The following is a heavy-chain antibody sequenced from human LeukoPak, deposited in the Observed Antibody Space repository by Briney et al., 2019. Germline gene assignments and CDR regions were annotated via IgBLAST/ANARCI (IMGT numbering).Heavy chain of an antibody. Sequence: PSETLSLTCAVSGGSFIGYYWSWIRQPPGKGLEWIGEINHSGSTKYNAALKSRVTISVDTSKNQFSLQLSSVTAAATAVYYCARRLHCSSTSCYPGDYWGQGTLVTVSS. V-gene: IGHV4-34*01. CDR3: ARRLHCSSTSCYPGDY. CDR1: GGSFIGYY. D-gene: IGHD2-2*01. J-gene: IGHJ4*02. CDR2: INHSGST.